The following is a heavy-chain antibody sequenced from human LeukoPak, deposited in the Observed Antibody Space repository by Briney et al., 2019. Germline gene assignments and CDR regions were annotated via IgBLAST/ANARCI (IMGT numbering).Heavy chain of an antibody. V-gene: IGHV3-30*02. CDR3: ANIPHSHLEWLLPDY. CDR2: IQFDGTDE. CDR1: GFIFSTYG. Sequence: GGSLRLSCAASGFIFSTYGMHWVRQAPGKGLEWVAFIQFDGTDEHYADSVKGRFTISRDNSKNTLYLQMNSLRAEDTAVYYCANIPHSHLEWLLPDYWGQGTLVTVPS. J-gene: IGHJ4*02. D-gene: IGHD3-3*01.